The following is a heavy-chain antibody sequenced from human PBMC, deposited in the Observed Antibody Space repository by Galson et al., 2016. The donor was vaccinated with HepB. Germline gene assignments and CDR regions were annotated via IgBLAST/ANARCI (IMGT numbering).Heavy chain of an antibody. CDR1: GFTFSSNG. CDR2: VWYDGSNK. V-gene: IGHV3-33*01. J-gene: IGHJ4*02. CDR3: ARGRGYSGYDYFDN. D-gene: IGHD5-12*01. Sequence: SLRLSCAASGFTFSSNGMHWVRQAPGKGLEWVAVVWYDGSNKNYADSVKGRFTISRDNSKNTLYLQMNSLRAEDTAVYYCARGRGYSGYDYFDNWGQGTLVTVSS.